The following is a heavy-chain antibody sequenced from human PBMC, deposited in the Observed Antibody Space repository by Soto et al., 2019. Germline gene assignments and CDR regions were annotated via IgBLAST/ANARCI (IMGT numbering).Heavy chain of an antibody. J-gene: IGHJ4*02. V-gene: IGHV4-30-4*01. D-gene: IGHD3-22*01. CDR1: GGSISSGDYY. CDR3: ARGSYYCDSSGYYHY. Sequence: QVQLQESGPGLVKPSQTLSLTCTVSGGSISSGDYYWSWIRQPPGKGLEWIGYIYYSGSTYYNPSLKSRVTISVDTSKNQFSLKLSSVTAADTAVYDCARGSYYCDSSGYYHYWGRGTLVKVSS. CDR2: IYYSGST.